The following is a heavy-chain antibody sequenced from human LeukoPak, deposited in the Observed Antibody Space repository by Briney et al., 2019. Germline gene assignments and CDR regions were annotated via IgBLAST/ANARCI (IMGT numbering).Heavy chain of an antibody. J-gene: IGHJ5*02. CDR2: ISDNGGSI. CDR3: VKIAPDLP. Sequence: RSGGSLRLSCAASGFTFSSYAMHWVRQAPGKGLEWVSAISDNGGSIFYADSVKGRFTISRDNSKNSLYLQTNSLRADDTAVYYCVKIAPDLPWGQGTLVTVS. V-gene: IGHV3-23*01. CDR1: GFTFSSYA. D-gene: IGHD2-21*01.